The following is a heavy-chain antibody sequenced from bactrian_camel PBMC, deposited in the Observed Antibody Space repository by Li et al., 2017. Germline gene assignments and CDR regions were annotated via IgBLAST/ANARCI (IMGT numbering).Heavy chain of an antibody. Sequence: HVQLVESGGASVQAGGSLRLSCTASGYNYKNYAMSWYRHSPGTEHELEREFVSQIESDGSTAYADSVQGRFTISHDTANRITYLSMNSLKPEDTAMYYCRMGKVFDCRIYWGQGTQVTVS. CDR1: GYNYKNYA. CDR3: RMGKVFDCRIY. D-gene: IGHD3*01. V-gene: IGHV3S53*01. CDR2: IESDGST. J-gene: IGHJ4*01.